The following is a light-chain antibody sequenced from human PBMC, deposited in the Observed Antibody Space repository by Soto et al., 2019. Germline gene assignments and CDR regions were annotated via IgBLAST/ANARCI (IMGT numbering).Light chain of an antibody. CDR1: QNINNY. CDR2: DAS. J-gene: IGKJ5*01. V-gene: IGKV1-33*01. Sequence: DIQITQSASSVSASVVDRVTITCQASQNINNYLNWYQQKPGRAPKLLIYDASNLEAGVPSRFRGSGSGTDFTFTISRLQPEDIATYYCQQYENLPTFGHGTRLEI. CDR3: QQYENLPT.